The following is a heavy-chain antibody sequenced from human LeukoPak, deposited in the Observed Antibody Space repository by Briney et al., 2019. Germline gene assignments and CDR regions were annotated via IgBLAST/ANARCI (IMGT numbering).Heavy chain of an antibody. CDR1: GFTFSSYS. CDR3: ARGGISRPFDY. CDR2: ISSSSSYI. Sequence: GGSLRLSCAASGFTFSSYSMNWVRQAPGKGLEWVSSISSSSSYIYYADSVKGRFTISRDNAKNSLYLQMNSLRAEDTALYHCARGGISRPFDYWGQGTLVTVSS. V-gene: IGHV3-21*04. J-gene: IGHJ4*02. D-gene: IGHD3-3*02.